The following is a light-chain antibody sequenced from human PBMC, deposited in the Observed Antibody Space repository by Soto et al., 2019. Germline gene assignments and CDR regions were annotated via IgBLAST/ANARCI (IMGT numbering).Light chain of an antibody. CDR3: QQYHDWPPLT. Sequence: IVLTQSPGTLSLSPGERATLSCRASQSVSSSYLAWYQQRPGQAPRLLIHGASTRATGIPARFSGSRSGTEFTLTISSLQSEDSAVYYCQQYHDWPPLTFGGGTKVDI. V-gene: IGKV3-15*01. J-gene: IGKJ4*01. CDR1: QSVSSSY. CDR2: GAS.